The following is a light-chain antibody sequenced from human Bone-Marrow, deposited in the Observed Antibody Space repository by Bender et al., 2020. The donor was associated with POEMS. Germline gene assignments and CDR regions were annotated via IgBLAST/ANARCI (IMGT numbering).Light chain of an antibody. Sequence: SYVLTQPPSVSVAPGQTATITCGGNNIGTKSVHWYQQKPGQAPVLVVYDGSDRPSGIPGRFSGSNSGNMATLTISGVEAGDEADYYCQVWDTGNDYVVFGGGTKLTVL. CDR2: DGS. J-gene: IGLJ2*01. V-gene: IGLV3-21*02. CDR1: NIGTKS. CDR3: QVWDTGNDYVV.